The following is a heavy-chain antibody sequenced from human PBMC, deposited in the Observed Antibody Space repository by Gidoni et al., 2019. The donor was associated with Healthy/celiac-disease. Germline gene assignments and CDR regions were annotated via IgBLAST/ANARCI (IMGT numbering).Heavy chain of an antibody. CDR2: ISWNSGRI. CDR3: AKDLRGDTAMAVFDY. J-gene: IGHJ4*02. Sequence: EVQLVESGVGLVQPVRSLSLSCAASGLTFAEYAMHWFRQSPGKCLEVVSCISWNSGRIGDADSVKVRFTISRDNAKNSLYLQMNSLRAEDTALYYCAKDLRGDTAMAVFDYWGQGTLVTVSS. CDR1: GLTFAEYA. V-gene: IGHV3-9*01. D-gene: IGHD5-18*01.